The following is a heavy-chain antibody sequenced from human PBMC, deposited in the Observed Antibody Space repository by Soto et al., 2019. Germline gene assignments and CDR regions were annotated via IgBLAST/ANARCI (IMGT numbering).Heavy chain of an antibody. CDR3: ASSGSPSPSSPFYYYYMDV. CDR2: IIPILGIA. CDR1: GGTFSSYT. D-gene: IGHD2-2*01. V-gene: IGHV1-69*02. J-gene: IGHJ6*03. Sequence: GASVKVSCKASGGTFSSYTISWVRQAPGQGLEWMGRIIPILGIANYAQKFQGRVTITADKSTSTAYMELSSLRSEDTAVYYCASSGSPSPSSPFYYYYMDVWGKGATVTVSS.